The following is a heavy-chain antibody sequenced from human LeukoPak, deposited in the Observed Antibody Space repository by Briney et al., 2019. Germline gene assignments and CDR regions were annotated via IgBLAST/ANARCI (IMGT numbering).Heavy chain of an antibody. CDR3: AKDEGVVLSTSFDFGH. CDR2: ISGSGRNT. V-gene: IGHV3-23*01. CDR1: GFTFSTYA. D-gene: IGHD3-10*01. J-gene: IGHJ4*02. Sequence: GGSLRLSCVVSGFTFSTYAMSWVRQAPGKGLEWVAFISGSGRNTYYADSVKGRFTISRDNFRNTLSLQMNSLRPDDTAIYYCAKDEGVVLSTSFDFGHWGQGTLVAV.